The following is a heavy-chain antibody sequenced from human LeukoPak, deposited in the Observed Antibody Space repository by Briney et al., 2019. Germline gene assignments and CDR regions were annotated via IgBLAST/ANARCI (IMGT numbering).Heavy chain of an antibody. CDR2: ITWNSGMM. J-gene: IGHJ5*02. V-gene: IGHV3-9*01. D-gene: IGHD1-1*01. CDR3: ARCTTTGRALDL. Sequence: GGSLRLSCAASGFTFDDYAMHWVRQAPGKGLEWVSGITWNSGMMDYADSVVGRFSVSRDNAKNSLYLQMNSLRAEDTAFYYCARCTTTGRALDLWGQGTLVSVSS. CDR1: GFTFDDYA.